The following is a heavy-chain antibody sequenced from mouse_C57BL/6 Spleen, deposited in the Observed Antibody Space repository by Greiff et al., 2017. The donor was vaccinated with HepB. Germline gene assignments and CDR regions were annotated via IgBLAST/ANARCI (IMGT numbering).Heavy chain of an antibody. CDR1: GFTFSDYG. CDR3: ARDYGSSLNWYFDV. D-gene: IGHD1-1*01. CDR2: ISSGSSTT. Sequence: EVKLVESGGGLVKPGGSLKLSCAASGFTFSDYGMHWVRQAPEKGLEWVAYISSGSSTTYYADTVKGRFPISRDNSKNNLFLQMTSLRSEDTAMYYCARDYGSSLNWYFDVWGTGTTVTVSS. V-gene: IGHV5-17*01. J-gene: IGHJ1*03.